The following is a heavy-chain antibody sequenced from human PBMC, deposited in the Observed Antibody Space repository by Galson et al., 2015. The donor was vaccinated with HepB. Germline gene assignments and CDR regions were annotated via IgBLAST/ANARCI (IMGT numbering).Heavy chain of an antibody. CDR3: ARRIAALDY. J-gene: IGHJ4*02. D-gene: IGHD6-6*01. CDR1: GFTFSSYA. CDR2: ISYDGSNK. V-gene: IGHV3-30-3*01. Sequence: SLRLSCAASGFTFSSYAMHWVRQAPGKGLEWVAVISYDGSNKYYADSVKGRFTISRDNSKNTLYLQMNGLRAEDTAVYYCARRIAALDYWGQGTLVTVSS.